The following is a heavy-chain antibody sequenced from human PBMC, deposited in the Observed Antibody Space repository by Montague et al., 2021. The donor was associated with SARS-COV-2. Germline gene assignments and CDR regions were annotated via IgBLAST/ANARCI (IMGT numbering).Heavy chain of an antibody. D-gene: IGHD3-10*01. Sequence: TLSLTCTVSGGSISSGSYYWSWIPPPAGLGLDWIGRIYTSGSTNHNPSLKIPVTISVYTSKNQFSLKLSSVTDTDTAVYYCARVGVGTMVRGVIPAYYYYDVDVWGQGTTVTVSS. CDR1: GGSISSGSYY. CDR3: ARVGVGTMVRGVIPAYYYYDVDV. J-gene: IGHJ6*02. CDR2: IYTSGST. V-gene: IGHV4-61*02.